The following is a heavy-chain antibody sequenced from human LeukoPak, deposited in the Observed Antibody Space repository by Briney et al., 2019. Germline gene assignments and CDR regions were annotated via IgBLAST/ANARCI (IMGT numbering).Heavy chain of an antibody. CDR2: ISWNSGSI. CDR3: ARDLGQYYDTSDNWFDP. Sequence: GGSLRLSCAASGFTFDDYAMHWVRQAPGKGLEWVSGISWNSGSIGYADSVKGRFTISRDNAKNMLNLQMNSLRAEDTAVYYCARDLGQYYDTSDNWFDPWGQGTLVTVSS. CDR1: GFTFDDYA. J-gene: IGHJ5*02. V-gene: IGHV3-9*01. D-gene: IGHD3-22*01.